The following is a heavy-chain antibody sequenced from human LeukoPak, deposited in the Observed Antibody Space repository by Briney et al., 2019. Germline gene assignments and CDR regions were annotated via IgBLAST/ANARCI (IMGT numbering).Heavy chain of an antibody. CDR3: ARAMSIAARLQTIFDY. Sequence: SETLSLTCTVSGGSISRGSYYWSWIRQPAGKGLEWIGRIYTSGSTNYHPSLKSRVTISVDRSKNQFSLNLTSVTAADTAVYYCARAMSIAARLQTIFDYWGQGTLVTVSS. J-gene: IGHJ4*02. V-gene: IGHV4-61*02. CDR1: GGSISRGSYY. D-gene: IGHD6-6*01. CDR2: IYTSGST.